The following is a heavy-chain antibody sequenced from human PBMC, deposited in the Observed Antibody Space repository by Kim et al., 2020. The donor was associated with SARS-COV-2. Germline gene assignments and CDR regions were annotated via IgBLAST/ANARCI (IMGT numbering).Heavy chain of an antibody. CDR3: ARDGRPTIVRAHWYFDL. D-gene: IGHD3-22*01. Sequence: GKGRFTISRENSKNTLYLQMNSLRAEDTAVYYCARDGRPTIVRAHWYFDLWGRGTLVTVSS. J-gene: IGHJ2*01. V-gene: IGHV3-30*07.